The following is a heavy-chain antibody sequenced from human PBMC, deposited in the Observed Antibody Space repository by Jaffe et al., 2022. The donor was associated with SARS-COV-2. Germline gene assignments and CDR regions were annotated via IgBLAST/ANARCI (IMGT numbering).Heavy chain of an antibody. J-gene: IGHJ1*01. CDR1: GGSISDYY. Sequence: QVQLQESGPGLVKPSETLSLTCTVSGGSISDYYWSWIRQPPGKRLEWIGYIFYSGSTSYNPSLKSRVTISVDTSKNQFSLKLSSVTAADTAVYYCARRGEYFQYWGQGTLVTVSS. CDR2: IFYSGST. V-gene: IGHV4-59*01. CDR3: ARRGEYFQY.